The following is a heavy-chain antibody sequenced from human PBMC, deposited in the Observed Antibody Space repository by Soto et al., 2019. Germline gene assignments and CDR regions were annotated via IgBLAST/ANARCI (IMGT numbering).Heavy chain of an antibody. CDR3: ASELVGFSDH. V-gene: IGHV3-7*05. CDR2: IKQDESEK. D-gene: IGHD1-26*01. J-gene: IGHJ4*02. Sequence: GGSLRLSYAASGFTFSNYWMTWVRQAPGKGLEWVANIKQDESEKNYVDSVKGRFTISRDNAKSSLYLQMSSLRVEDTAVYYCASELVGFSDHWGQGTLVTVSS. CDR1: GFTFSNYW.